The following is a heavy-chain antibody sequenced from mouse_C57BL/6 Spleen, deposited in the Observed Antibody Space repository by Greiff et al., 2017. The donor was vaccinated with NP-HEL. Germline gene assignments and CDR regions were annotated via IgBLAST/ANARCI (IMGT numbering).Heavy chain of an antibody. J-gene: IGHJ2*01. D-gene: IGHD4-1*01. V-gene: IGHV5-9*01. Sequence: EVMLVESGGGLVKPGGSLKLSCAASGFTFSSYTMSWVRQTPEKRLEWVATISGGGGNTYYPDSVKGRFTISRDNAKNTLYLQMSSLRSEDTALYYCARNWDRATLYYFDYWGQGTTLTVSS. CDR1: GFTFSSYT. CDR2: ISGGGGNT. CDR3: ARNWDRATLYYFDY.